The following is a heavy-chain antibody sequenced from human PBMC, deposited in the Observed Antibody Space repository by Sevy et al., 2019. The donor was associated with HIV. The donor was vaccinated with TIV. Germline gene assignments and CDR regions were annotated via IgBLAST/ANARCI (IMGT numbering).Heavy chain of an antibody. CDR2: ISYHGREK. CDR1: GFAFNDYA. V-gene: IGHV3-30*18. Sequence: GGSLRLSCAASGFAFNDYAMHWVRQAPGKGLEWVAFISYHGREKYYADSMKGRFTISRDNSKNTLYLQMNNLRAEDTALYYCAKEGYMSFRDGALDISGLGTVVTVSS. CDR3: AKEGYMSFRDGALDI. J-gene: IGHJ3*02. D-gene: IGHD5-18*01.